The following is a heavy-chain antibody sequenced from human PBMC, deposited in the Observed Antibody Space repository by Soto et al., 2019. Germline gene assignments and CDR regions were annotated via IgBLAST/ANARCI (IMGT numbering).Heavy chain of an antibody. D-gene: IGHD6-13*01. V-gene: IGHV3-7*01. CDR3: ARDLGIAAAGTAFDI. J-gene: IGHJ3*02. CDR1: GFTFSSYW. Sequence: GGSLRLSCAASGFTFSSYWMSWVRQAPGKGLEWVANIKQDGSEKYYVDSVKGRFTISRDNAKNSLYLQMNRLRAEDTAVYYCARDLGIAAAGTAFDIWGQGTMVTVSS. CDR2: IKQDGSEK.